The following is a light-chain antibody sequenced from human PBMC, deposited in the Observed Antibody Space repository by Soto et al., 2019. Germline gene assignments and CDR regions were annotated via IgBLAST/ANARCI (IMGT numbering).Light chain of an antibody. Sequence: EIVLTQSPGTLSLSPGERATLSCRASQSVSSSYLAWYQQKPGQAPRLLIYGASSRATGIPDRFSGSGSGTGLTLTISSRETEDFAVYYCQQYGSSPTYTFGQGNKLEIK. CDR2: GAS. CDR3: QQYGSSPTYT. J-gene: IGKJ2*01. CDR1: QSVSSSY. V-gene: IGKV3-20*01.